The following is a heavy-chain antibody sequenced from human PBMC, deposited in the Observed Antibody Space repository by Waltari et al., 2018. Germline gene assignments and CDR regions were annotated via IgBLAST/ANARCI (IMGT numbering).Heavy chain of an antibody. CDR3: ARAASEYSGYVDY. CDR1: GCTFSSYA. V-gene: IGHV1-69*13. D-gene: IGHD5-12*01. J-gene: IGHJ4*02. Sequence: QVQLVQSGAEVKKPGSSVKVSCKASGCTFSSYAISWVRQAPGQGLEWMGGISPIFGTANYAQKFQGRVTITADESTITAYMELSSLRSEDTAVYYCARAASEYSGYVDYWGQGTLVTVSS. CDR2: ISPIFGTA.